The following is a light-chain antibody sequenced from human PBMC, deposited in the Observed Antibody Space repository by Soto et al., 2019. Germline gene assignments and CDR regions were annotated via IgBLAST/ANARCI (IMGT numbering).Light chain of an antibody. J-gene: IGKJ3*01. V-gene: IGKV1-39*01. Sequence: DLQMTQSPSSLSASVGDRVIITCRASQNIRTYLNWYRQKSGTAPSLLVFGASSLHSGVPARFGGSGSGTAFTLTIDNLQPEDFATYFCQQSHSSPFTFGPGTKVDV. CDR2: GAS. CDR3: QQSHSSPFT. CDR1: QNIRTY.